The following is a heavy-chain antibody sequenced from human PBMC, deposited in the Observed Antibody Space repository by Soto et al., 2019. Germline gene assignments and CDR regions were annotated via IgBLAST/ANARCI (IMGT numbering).Heavy chain of an antibody. CDR1: GFTFSSYA. D-gene: IGHD1-7*01. CDR2: ISYDGSNK. J-gene: IGHJ4*02. V-gene: IGHV3-30-3*01. Sequence: QVQLVESGGGVVQPGRSLRLSCAASGFTFSSYAMHWVRQAPGKGLEWVAVISYDGSNKYYADSVKGRFTISRDNSKNTLYLQMNSLRAEDTAVYYCARESGTRYYFDYWGQGTLVTVSS. CDR3: ARESGTRYYFDY.